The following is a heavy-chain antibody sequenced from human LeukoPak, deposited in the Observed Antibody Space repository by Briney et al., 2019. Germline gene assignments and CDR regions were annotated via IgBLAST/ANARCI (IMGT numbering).Heavy chain of an antibody. CDR1: EFTFSNHA. D-gene: IGHD6-6*01. J-gene: IGHJ4*02. CDR2: ISISGDRT. CDR3: ANEIRPNDY. Sequence: GGSLRLSCAASEFTFSNHAMTWVRQAPGKGLEWVSSISISGDRTYYADSVKGRFTISSDNSKNTVYLQMNSLGAEDTAIYYCANEIRPNDYWGQGTLVTVSS. V-gene: IGHV3-23*01.